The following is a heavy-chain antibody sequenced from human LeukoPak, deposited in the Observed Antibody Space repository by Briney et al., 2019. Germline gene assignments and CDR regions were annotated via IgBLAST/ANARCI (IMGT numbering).Heavy chain of an antibody. V-gene: IGHV3-21*01. Sequence: GGSLGLPCAAAGFTFSTETIPWVPRAPGRGLEGGSSISGSSTYKYYADSMKGRFTISRDNAKNSLYLQMNSLRAEDTAVFYCARDYPFGDYALDYWGQGTLVTVSS. D-gene: IGHD4-17*01. J-gene: IGHJ4*02. CDR3: ARDYPFGDYALDY. CDR1: GFTFSTET. CDR2: ISGSSTYK.